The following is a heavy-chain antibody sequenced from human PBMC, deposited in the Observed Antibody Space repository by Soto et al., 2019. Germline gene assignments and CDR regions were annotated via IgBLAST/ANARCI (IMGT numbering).Heavy chain of an antibody. D-gene: IGHD3-16*01. CDR3: ARHSMITFDY. V-gene: IGHV4-39*01. J-gene: IGHJ4*02. Sequence: QLPLQESGPGLVKPSETLSLTCTVSGGSISSSSYYWGWIRQPPGKGLEWIGSIYYSGSTYYNPSLKRRVTISVDTSKNQFSLKLSSVTATDTAVYYCARHSMITFDYWGQGTLVTVSS. CDR2: IYYSGST. CDR1: GGSISSSSYY.